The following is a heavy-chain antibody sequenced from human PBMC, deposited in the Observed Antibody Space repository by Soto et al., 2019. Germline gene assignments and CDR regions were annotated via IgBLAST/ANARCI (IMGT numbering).Heavy chain of an antibody. CDR3: AHSDSVPCCYYFDS. Sequence: SGPTLVNPTQTLTLTCTFSGFSLSSIGVAVGWIRQPPGKGLEWLALLYWNDDRRYSPSLKSRLTITKDTSKNQVVLTMTNMDPADTATYYCAHSDSVPCCYYFDSWGQGTLVTVSS. J-gene: IGHJ4*02. D-gene: IGHD1-26*01. V-gene: IGHV2-5*01. CDR1: GFSLSSIGVA. CDR2: LYWNDDR.